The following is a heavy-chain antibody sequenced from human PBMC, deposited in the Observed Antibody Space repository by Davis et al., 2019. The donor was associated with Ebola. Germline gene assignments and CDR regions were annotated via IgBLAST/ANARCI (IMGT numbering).Heavy chain of an antibody. CDR3: ARDFVPAAIRGTAFDI. J-gene: IGHJ3*02. Sequence: GESLKISCAASGFTFSSYGMSWVRQAPGKGLEWITYIGTSSDTRFDAGSVKGRFTISRDNVKNSLYLQMNSLRDEDTAVYYCARDFVPAAIRGTAFDIWGQGTMVTVSS. CDR2: IGTSSDTR. CDR1: GFTFSSYG. V-gene: IGHV3-48*02. D-gene: IGHD2-2*01.